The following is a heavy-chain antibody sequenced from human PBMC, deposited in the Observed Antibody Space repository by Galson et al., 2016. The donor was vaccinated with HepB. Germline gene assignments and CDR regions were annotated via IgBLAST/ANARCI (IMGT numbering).Heavy chain of an antibody. V-gene: IGHV3-23*01. J-gene: IGHJ4*02. Sequence: SLRLSCAASGFPFSPYAMSWVRQPPWKGLAWVSSLSGSGDVTHHAASVKGRFTISRDNSKNTLYLQMNSLRAEDTALYYCAKSGVWGTHRSPDYWGQGTLVTVSS. CDR1: GFPFSPYA. CDR2: LSGSGDVT. D-gene: IGHD3-16*02. CDR3: AKSGVWGTHRSPDY.